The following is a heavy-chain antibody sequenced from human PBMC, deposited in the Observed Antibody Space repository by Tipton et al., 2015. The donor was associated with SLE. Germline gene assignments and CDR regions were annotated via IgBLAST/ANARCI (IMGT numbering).Heavy chain of an antibody. CDR3: ATDMVAARA. J-gene: IGHJ5*02. CDR2: ISAYNGNT. CDR1: GYTFTSYG. D-gene: IGHD5-12*01. V-gene: IGHV1-18*01. Sequence: QLVQSGSELKKPGASVKVSCKASGYTFTSYGISWVRQAPGQGLEWMGWISAYNGNTNYAQKLQGRVTMTTDTSTSTVYMDLRRLRSDDTAVYYCATDMVAARAWGQGTLVTVSS.